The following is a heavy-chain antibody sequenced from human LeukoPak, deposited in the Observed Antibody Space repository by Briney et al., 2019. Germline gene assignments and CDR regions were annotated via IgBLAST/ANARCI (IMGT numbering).Heavy chain of an antibody. CDR2: ISYDGSNK. Sequence: PGGSLRLSCAASGFAFSSYAMHWVRQAPGKGLEWVAVISYDGSNKYYADSVKGRFTISRDNSKNTLYLQMNSLRAEDTAVYYCARDSMLELNYYYYYMDVWGKGTTVTVSS. CDR3: ARDSMLELNYYYYYMDV. CDR1: GFAFSSYA. J-gene: IGHJ6*03. V-gene: IGHV3-30-3*01. D-gene: IGHD2/OR15-2a*01.